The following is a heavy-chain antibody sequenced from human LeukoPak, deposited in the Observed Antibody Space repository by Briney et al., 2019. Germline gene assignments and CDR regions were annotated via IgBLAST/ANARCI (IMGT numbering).Heavy chain of an antibody. V-gene: IGHV3-23*01. CDR3: ARAAYSSNWYSMFYFDY. Sequence: GGSLRLSCAASGFTFSSFAINWVRQAPGKGLEWVSVITGSGSGADYADSVKGRFTISRDNSQNTVHLQMNSLRAEDTAVYYCARAAYSSNWYSMFYFDYWGQGTLVTVSS. CDR2: ITGSGSGA. CDR1: GFTFSSFA. J-gene: IGHJ4*02. D-gene: IGHD6-13*01.